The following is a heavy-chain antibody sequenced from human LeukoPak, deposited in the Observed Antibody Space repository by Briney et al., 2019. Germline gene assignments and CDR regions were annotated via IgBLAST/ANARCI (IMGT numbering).Heavy chain of an antibody. Sequence: GGSLRLSCAASGFTFSSFAMSWVRQAPGKGLEWVSYISSSGSTIYYADSVKGRFTISRDNAKNSLYLQMNSPRAEDTAVYYCAELGITMIGGVWGKGTTVTISS. CDR3: AELGITMIGGV. D-gene: IGHD3-10*02. CDR1: GFTFSSFA. CDR2: ISSSGSTI. V-gene: IGHV3-48*03. J-gene: IGHJ6*04.